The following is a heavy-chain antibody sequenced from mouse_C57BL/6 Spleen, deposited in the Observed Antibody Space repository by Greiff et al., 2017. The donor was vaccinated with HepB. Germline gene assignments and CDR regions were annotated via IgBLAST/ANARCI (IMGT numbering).Heavy chain of an antibody. D-gene: IGHD1-1*01. CDR2: IDPSDSYT. V-gene: IGHV1-69*01. CDR1: GYTFTSYW. J-gene: IGHJ1*03. Sequence: QVQLQQPGAELVMPGASVKLSCKASGYTFTSYWMHWVKQRPGQGLEWIGEIDPSDSYTNYNQKFKGKSTLTVDKSSSTAYMQLSSLTSEDSAVYYCARRITTEGYFDVWGTGTTVTVSS. CDR3: ARRITTEGYFDV.